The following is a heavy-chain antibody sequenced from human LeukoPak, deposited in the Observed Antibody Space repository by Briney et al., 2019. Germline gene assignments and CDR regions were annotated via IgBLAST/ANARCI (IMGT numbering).Heavy chain of an antibody. Sequence: GASVKVSCKASGYTFTSYDINWVRQATGQGLEWMGWMNPNSGNTGYAQKFLGRVTITRNTSISTAYMELSSLRSEDTAVYYCAVNYYDSSGYYYVLFDYWGQGTLVTVSS. V-gene: IGHV1-8*03. J-gene: IGHJ4*02. CDR2: MNPNSGNT. CDR1: GYTFTSYD. D-gene: IGHD3-22*01. CDR3: AVNYYDSSGYYYVLFDY.